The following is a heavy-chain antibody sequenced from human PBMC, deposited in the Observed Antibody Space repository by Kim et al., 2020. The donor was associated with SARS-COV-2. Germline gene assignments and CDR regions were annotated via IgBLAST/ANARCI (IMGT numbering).Heavy chain of an antibody. J-gene: IGHJ6*02. Sequence: KGRLTISRDNSGNTLYLQLTSLRPEDTAVYYCAKALLRGVNFYYYGMDVWGQGTTVTVSS. D-gene: IGHD3-10*01. V-gene: IGHV3-30*02. CDR3: AKALLRGVNFYYYGMDV.